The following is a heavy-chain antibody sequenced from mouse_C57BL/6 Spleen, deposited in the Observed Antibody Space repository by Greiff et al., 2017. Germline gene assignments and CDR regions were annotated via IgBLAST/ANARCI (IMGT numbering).Heavy chain of an antibody. D-gene: IGHD3-3*01. V-gene: IGHV5-2*01. J-gene: IGHJ4*01. CDR3: ARHGTGYAMDY. CDR2: INSDGGST. Sequence: EVKLMESGGGLVQPGESLKLSCESNEYEFPSHDMSWVRQTPEQRLELVAAINSDGGSTYYPDTMERRFIISRDNTKKTLYLQMSSLRSEDTALYYCARHGTGYAMDYWGQGTSVTVSS. CDR1: EYEFPSHD.